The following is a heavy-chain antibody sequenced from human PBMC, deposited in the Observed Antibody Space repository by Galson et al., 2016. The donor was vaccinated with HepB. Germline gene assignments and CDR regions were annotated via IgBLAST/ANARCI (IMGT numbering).Heavy chain of an antibody. CDR1: GFTFDDYT. J-gene: IGHJ6*02. D-gene: IGHD3-10*01. V-gene: IGHV3-43*01. CDR3: GTDWGSLWESSGKGMDV. Sequence: SLRLSCAASGFTFDDYTMHWVRQAPGKGLEWVALISWDGRSPDYADSVRGRFTISRDNRQNLLYLQMNDLTSEDTALYYCGTDWGSLWESSGKGMDVWGQGPTVIVSS. CDR2: ISWDGRSP.